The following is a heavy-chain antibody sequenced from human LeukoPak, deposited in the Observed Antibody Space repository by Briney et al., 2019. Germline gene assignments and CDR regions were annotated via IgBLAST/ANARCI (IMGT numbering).Heavy chain of an antibody. CDR1: GGSISSYY. J-gene: IGHJ4*02. CDR2: IYHSGST. D-gene: IGHD3-22*01. CDR3: ARGKYYDSSGYYFFDY. Sequence: SQTLSLTCTVSGGSISSYYWSWIRQPPGKGLEWIGYIYHSGSTNYNPSLKSRVTISVDTSKNQFSLKLNSVTAADTAVYYCARGKYYDSSGYYFFDYWGQGILATVSS. V-gene: IGHV4-59*08.